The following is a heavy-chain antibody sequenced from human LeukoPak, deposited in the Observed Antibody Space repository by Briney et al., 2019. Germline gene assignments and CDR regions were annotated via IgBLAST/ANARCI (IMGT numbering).Heavy chain of an antibody. CDR1: GFTFSSYA. Sequence: TGGTLRLSCAASGFTFSSYAMSWVRQAPGKGLEWVSAISGSGGSTYYADSVKGRFTISRDNSKNTLYLQMNSLRAEDTAVYYCAISTSSDAFHIWVQGTMVTVSS. D-gene: IGHD3-16*02. CDR2: ISGSGGST. CDR3: AISTSSDAFHI. V-gene: IGHV3-23*01. J-gene: IGHJ3*02.